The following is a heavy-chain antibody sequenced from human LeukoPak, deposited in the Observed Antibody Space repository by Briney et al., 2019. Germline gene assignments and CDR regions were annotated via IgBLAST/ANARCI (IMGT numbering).Heavy chain of an antibody. D-gene: IGHD2-2*01. CDR1: TFTFSDSV. J-gene: IGHJ4*02. Sequence: GGSLRLSCVPSTFTFSDSVMHWVRQAPGKGLEWVSAISIDGNGKFYADSVRGRITISRDNSKKTLYLEMNSLSAGDTAVYYCAKEVRTSGRAGIFGYWGQGTLVTVSS. V-gene: IGHV3-30*04. CDR2: ISIDGNGK. CDR3: AKEVRTSGRAGIFGY.